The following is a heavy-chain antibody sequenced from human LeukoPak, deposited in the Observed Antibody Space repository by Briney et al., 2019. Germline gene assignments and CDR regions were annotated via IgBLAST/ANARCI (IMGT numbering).Heavy chain of an antibody. J-gene: IGHJ4*02. D-gene: IGHD2-21*02. CDR1: GFTFSSYA. V-gene: IGHV3-23*01. CDR3: AKAGERVVTGFSDY. Sequence: QSGGSLRLSCAASGFTFSSYAMSWVRQAPGKGLEWVSAISGSGGSTYYADSVKGRFTISRDNSKNTLYLQMNSLRAEDTAVYYCAKAGERVVTGFSDYWGQGTLVTVSS. CDR2: ISGSGGST.